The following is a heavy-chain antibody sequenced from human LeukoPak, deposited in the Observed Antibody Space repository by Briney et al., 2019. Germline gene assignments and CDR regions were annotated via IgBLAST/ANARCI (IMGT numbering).Heavy chain of an antibody. J-gene: IGHJ4*02. CDR2: IKQDESEK. CDR3: ARDQWWQLIAVAITSYFDC. V-gene: IGHV3-7*01. CDR1: GFTFSTYW. D-gene: IGHD6-19*01. Sequence: GGSLRLSCAASGFTFSTYWMSWVRQAPGKGLEWVANIKQDESEKYYVDSVKGRFTISRDNAKNSLYLQMNSLRAEDTAVYYCARDQWWQLIAVAITSYFDCWGQGTLVTVSS.